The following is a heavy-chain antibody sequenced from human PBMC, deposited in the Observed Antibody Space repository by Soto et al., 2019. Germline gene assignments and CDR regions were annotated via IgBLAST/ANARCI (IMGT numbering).Heavy chain of an antibody. D-gene: IGHD5-12*01. CDR2: INAGNGNT. J-gene: IGHJ4*02. Sequence: GASMKVSCKASGYTFTCYAMLWVRQAPGQRLEWMGWINAGNGNTKYSQKFQGRVTITRDTSASTAYMELSSLRSEDTAVYYCARAQNLEMATPWGQGTLVTVPQ. V-gene: IGHV1-3*01. CDR3: ARAQNLEMATP. CDR1: GYTFTCYA.